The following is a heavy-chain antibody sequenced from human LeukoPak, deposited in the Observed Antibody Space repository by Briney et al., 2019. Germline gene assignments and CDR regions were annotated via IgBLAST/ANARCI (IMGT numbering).Heavy chain of an antibody. CDR1: GYTCSIYS. J-gene: IGHJ4*02. D-gene: IGHD6-13*01. V-gene: IGHV3-21*01. CDR2: ISSSSSYI. Sequence: GVSLRLSCAASGYTCSIYSMNWVRQAPGKAVEWVSSISSSSSYIYYAHSVKALFTISRDNDKNSLYLQMNSVRAEHTAVYYCARGLSSRSYIDSWGQGTLVTVSS. CDR3: ARGLSSRSYIDS.